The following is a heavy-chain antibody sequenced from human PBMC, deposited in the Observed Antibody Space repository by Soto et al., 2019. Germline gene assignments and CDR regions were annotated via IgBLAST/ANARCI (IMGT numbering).Heavy chain of an antibody. Sequence: PGGSLRLSCAASGFTFSSYSMNWVRQAPGKGLEWVSSISSSSSYIYYADSVKGRFTISRDNAKNSLYLQMNSLRAEDTAVYYCARDITQNSDWNDLRVQDDWGQGTLVTVSS. D-gene: IGHD1-1*01. V-gene: IGHV3-21*01. J-gene: IGHJ4*02. CDR2: ISSSSSYI. CDR1: GFTFSSYS. CDR3: ARDITQNSDWNDLRVQDD.